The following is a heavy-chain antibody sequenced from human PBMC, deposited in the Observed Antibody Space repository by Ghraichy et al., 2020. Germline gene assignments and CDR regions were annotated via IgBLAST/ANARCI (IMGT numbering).Heavy chain of an antibody. CDR2: ISSSGSTI. V-gene: IGHV3-48*03. CDR3: ARDTRYDILTGSLDA. CDR1: GFSFSSYE. J-gene: IGHJ5*02. D-gene: IGHD3-9*01. Sequence: LSLTCAAYGFSFSSYEMNWVRQAPGKGLEWVSYISSSGSTIYYADSVKGRFTISRDNAQNSLFLQMDSLRAEDTAVYYCARDTRYDILTGSLDAWGQGTLVTVSS.